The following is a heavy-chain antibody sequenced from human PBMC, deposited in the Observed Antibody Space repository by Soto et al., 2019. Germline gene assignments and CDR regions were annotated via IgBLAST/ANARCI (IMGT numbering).Heavy chain of an antibody. CDR3: AKDIEIAAADPNYLDY. CDR2: ISGSGGST. Sequence: GALRPSCAASGFTFSSYAMSWVRQAPGKGLEWVSAISGSGGSTYYADSVKGRFTISRDNSKNTLYLQMNSLRAEDTAVYYCAKDIEIAAADPNYLDYWGQGTLVTVS. CDR1: GFTFSSYA. J-gene: IGHJ4*02. V-gene: IGHV3-23*01. D-gene: IGHD6-13*01.